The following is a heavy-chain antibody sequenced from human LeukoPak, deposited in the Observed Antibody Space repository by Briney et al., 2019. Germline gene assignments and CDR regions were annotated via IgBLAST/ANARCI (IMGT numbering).Heavy chain of an antibody. V-gene: IGHV3-73*01. CDR1: GFTFSGSA. Sequence: GGSLKLSCAASGFTFSGSAMHWVRQASGKGLEWVGRIRSKANSYATAYAASVKGRFTISRDDSKNTAYLQMNSLKTEDTAVYYCTREHVLRYFDWGQGTLVTVSS. CDR2: IRSKANSYAT. CDR3: TREHVLRYFD. J-gene: IGHJ4*02. D-gene: IGHD3-9*01.